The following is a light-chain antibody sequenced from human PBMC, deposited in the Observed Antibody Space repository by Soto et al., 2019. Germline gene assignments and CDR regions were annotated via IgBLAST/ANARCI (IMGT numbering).Light chain of an antibody. CDR1: SSDVGGYNY. CDR3: GSYAGSYSFYV. J-gene: IGLJ1*01. Sequence: QSVLTQPRSVSGSPGQSVTISCTGTSSDVGGYNYVSWYQQHPGKAPKLMIYDVNKRPSGVPDRFSGSKSGNTASLTISGLQAEDEADYYCGSYAGSYSFYVFGTGTQLTVL. CDR2: DVN. V-gene: IGLV2-11*01.